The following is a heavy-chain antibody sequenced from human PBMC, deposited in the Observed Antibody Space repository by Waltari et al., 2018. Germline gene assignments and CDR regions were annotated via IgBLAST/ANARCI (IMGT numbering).Heavy chain of an antibody. D-gene: IGHD2-15*01. CDR3: ARDAPWVVEGYYMDV. CDR1: GFTFSSDS. V-gene: IGHV3-21*01. J-gene: IGHJ6*03. Sequence: EVQLVESGGGLVKPGGSVRLSCAASGFTFSSDSMTWVRQAPGKGREWVSSISSSSSYIYYADSVKGRFTISRDNAKNSLYLQMNSLRAEDTAVYYCARDAPWVVEGYYMDVWGKGTTVTISS. CDR2: ISSSSSYI.